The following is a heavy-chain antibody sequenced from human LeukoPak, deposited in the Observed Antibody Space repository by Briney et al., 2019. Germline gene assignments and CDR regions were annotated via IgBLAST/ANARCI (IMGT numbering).Heavy chain of an antibody. Sequence: GGSLRLSCAGSGFTSSTYAMSWVRQAPGKGLEWVSTISSGRTTYYVDSVKGRFTISRDNSKNTLYLQMNSLRAEDTAVYYCAKHSMFGGGHFDYWGQGTLVTVSS. J-gene: IGHJ4*02. V-gene: IGHV3-23*01. CDR2: ISSGRTT. CDR1: GFTSSTYA. CDR3: AKHSMFGGGHFDY. D-gene: IGHD3-16*01.